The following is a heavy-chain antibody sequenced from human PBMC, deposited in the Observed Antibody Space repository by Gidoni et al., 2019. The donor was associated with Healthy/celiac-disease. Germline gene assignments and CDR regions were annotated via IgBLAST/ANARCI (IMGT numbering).Heavy chain of an antibody. V-gene: IGHV5-51*01. CDR3: ARLLVLEAPFDY. Sequence: EVQLAQSGAEVRKPGESRKISCKGSGYSFTSYWIGWVRQMPGTGLEWMGIIYPGDSATSSRPSFQGQVPLSAAPSFSTAYLQWSSLKASDSAMYYCARLLVLEAPFDYWGQGTLVTVSS. D-gene: IGHD2-8*02. CDR1: GYSFTSYW. CDR2: IYPGDSAT. J-gene: IGHJ4*02.